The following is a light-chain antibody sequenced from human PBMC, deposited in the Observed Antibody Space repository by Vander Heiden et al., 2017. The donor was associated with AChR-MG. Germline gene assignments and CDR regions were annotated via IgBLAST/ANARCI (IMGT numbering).Light chain of an antibody. J-gene: IGKJ4*01. Sequence: EVVLTQSPGTLSLSPGERVTLSCRASQSVSSTYLAWYQQKPGQAPSLLIYGTSSRATGIPDRFSGSMSGTDFTLTISRLEPEDFAVYYCQQEGTSPFTFGGRTKVEIK. CDR3: QQEGTSPFT. V-gene: IGKV3-20*01. CDR2: GTS. CDR1: QSVSSTY.